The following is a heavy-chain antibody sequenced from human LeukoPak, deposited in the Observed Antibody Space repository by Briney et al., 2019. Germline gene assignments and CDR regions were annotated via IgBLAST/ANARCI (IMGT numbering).Heavy chain of an antibody. D-gene: IGHD3-3*01. J-gene: IGHJ6*02. CDR2: ISYDGSNK. V-gene: IGHV3-30*03. CDR3: ARVGLRFLEWLSWTAYYGMDV. CDR1: GFTFSSYG. Sequence: GGSLRLSCAASGFTFSSYGMHWVRQAPGKGLEWVAVISYDGSNKYYADSVKGRFTISRDNSKNTLYLQMNSLRAEDTAVYYCARVGLRFLEWLSWTAYYGMDVWGQGTTVTVSS.